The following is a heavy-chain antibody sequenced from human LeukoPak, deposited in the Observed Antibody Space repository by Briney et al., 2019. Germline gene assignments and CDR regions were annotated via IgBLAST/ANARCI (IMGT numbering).Heavy chain of an antibody. CDR1: GGSLSSYY. D-gene: IGHD5-12*01. CDR2: INHSGST. Sequence: PSETRSLTCAVYGGSLSSYYSGWIRQPPGKGLGWVGEINHSGSTNYNPSLKKRVTISVDTSKNHSSLKLSSVTAADTAVYYCARGGGRRLRPLGYWGQGTLVTVSS. V-gene: IGHV4-34*01. J-gene: IGHJ4*02. CDR3: ARGGGRRLRPLGY.